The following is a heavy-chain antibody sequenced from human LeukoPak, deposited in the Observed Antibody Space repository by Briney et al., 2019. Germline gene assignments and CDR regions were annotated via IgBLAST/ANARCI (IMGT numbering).Heavy chain of an antibody. V-gene: IGHV3-21*01. Sequence: PGGSLRLSCATPGFTFSSYSMNWVRQAPGKGLEWVAFISSSSAYISYADSVKGRFTISRDNAKNSLYLQMNNLRAEDTAVYYCAKKMDDAFDIWGQGTMVTVSS. CDR3: AKKMDDAFDI. J-gene: IGHJ3*02. D-gene: IGHD5-24*01. CDR1: GFTFSSYS. CDR2: ISSSSAYI.